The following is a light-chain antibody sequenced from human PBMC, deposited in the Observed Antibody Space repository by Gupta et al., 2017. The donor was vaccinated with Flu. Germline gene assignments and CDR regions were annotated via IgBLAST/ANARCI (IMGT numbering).Light chain of an antibody. CDR3: SSYTSSSPYV. CDR1: SSDVGGYNY. CDR2: EVS. Sequence: SITISCTGTSSDVGGYNYVSWYQQHPGKPPKLMIYEVSNRPSGVSNRFSGSKSGNTASLTISGLQAEDEADYYCSSYTSSSPYVFGTGTKVT. J-gene: IGLJ1*01. V-gene: IGLV2-14*01.